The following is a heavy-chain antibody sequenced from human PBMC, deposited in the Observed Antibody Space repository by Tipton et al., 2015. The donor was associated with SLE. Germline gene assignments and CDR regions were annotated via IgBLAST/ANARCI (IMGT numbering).Heavy chain of an antibody. CDR1: GGSVSPYY. D-gene: IGHD6-25*01. CDR3: ASGASAAGAYL. J-gene: IGHJ5*02. CDR2: IFHSGGT. Sequence: GLVKPSETLSLSCTVSGGSVSPYYWNWIRQSPGKGLEWIGYIFHSGGTNYNPSLKSRVTILVDTSKNQVSLRLSSVSAADTAIYYCASGASAAGAYLWGQGTLVTVSS. V-gene: IGHV4-59*02.